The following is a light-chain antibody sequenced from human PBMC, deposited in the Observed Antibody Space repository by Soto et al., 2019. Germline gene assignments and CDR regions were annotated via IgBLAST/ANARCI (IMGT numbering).Light chain of an antibody. CDR3: ISYTGSSTSSV. J-gene: IGLJ1*01. Sequence: QSVLTQPASVSGSPGQSITISCSGTSSDVGSYNHVAWYQQFPGKTPKHIIYEVTYRPSGVSHRFSASKSGNTASLTISGLQAEDEADYYCISYTGSSTSSVFGTRTKVTVL. CDR2: EVT. CDR1: SSDVGSYNH. V-gene: IGLV2-14*01.